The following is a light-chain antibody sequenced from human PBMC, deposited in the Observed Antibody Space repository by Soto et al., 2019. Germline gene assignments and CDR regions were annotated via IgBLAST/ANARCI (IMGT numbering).Light chain of an antibody. CDR2: SNN. CDR3: AAWDDSLTGLV. J-gene: IGLJ2*01. Sequence: QSVLTQPPSASGTPGQRVTIACSGSSSNIGSNTVNWYQQLPGTAPKLLTYSNNQRPSGVPDRVSGSKSGTSASLAISGLQSEDEADYYCAAWDDSLTGLVFGGGTKLTVL. V-gene: IGLV1-44*01. CDR1: SSNIGSNT.